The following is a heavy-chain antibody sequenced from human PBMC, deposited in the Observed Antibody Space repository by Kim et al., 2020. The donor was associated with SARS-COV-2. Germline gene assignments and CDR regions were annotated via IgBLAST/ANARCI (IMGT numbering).Heavy chain of an antibody. CDR2: ISSSGSTI. Sequence: GGSLRLSCAASGFTFSDYYMSWIRQAPGKGLEWVSYISSSGSTIYYADSVKGRFTITRDNAKNSLYLQMNSLRAEGTAVYYCARSDDFWSWVLYWGQGTLVTVSS. CDR1: GFTFSDYY. V-gene: IGHV3-11*01. D-gene: IGHD3-3*01. CDR3: ARSDDFWSWVLY. J-gene: IGHJ4*02.